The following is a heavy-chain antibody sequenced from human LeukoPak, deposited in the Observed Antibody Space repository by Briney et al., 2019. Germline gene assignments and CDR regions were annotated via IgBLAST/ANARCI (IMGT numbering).Heavy chain of an antibody. Sequence: SETLSLTCAVYGGSFSGYYWSWIRQPSGKGLEWIGEINHSGSTNYNPSLKSRVTISVDTSKNQFSLKLSSVTAADTAVYYCASWVVPAAGARSDYWGQGTLVTVSS. V-gene: IGHV4-34*01. CDR3: ASWVVPAAGARSDY. CDR2: INHSGST. J-gene: IGHJ4*02. D-gene: IGHD2-2*01. CDR1: GGSFSGYY.